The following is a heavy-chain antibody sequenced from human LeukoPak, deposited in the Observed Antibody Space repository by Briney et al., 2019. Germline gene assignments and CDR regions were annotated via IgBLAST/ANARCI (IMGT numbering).Heavy chain of an antibody. CDR2: IDTSSRAI. D-gene: IGHD6-19*01. Sequence: GGSLRLSCAASGLTFVTYSMNWVRQAPGKGLEWVSSIDTSSRAIYYADSVKGRFTISRDNAKSSLYLQMNSLRAEDTAVYYCAKGTGYSSGWYLDYWGQGTLVTVSS. J-gene: IGHJ4*02. CDR3: AKGTGYSSGWYLDY. CDR1: GLTFVTYS. V-gene: IGHV3-21*06.